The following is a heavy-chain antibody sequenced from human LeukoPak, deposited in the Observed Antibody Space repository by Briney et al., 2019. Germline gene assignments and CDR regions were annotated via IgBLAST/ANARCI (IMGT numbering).Heavy chain of an antibody. Sequence: PSGTLSLTCAVSGXSIISSNWWSWVRQPPGKGLEWTGLIYHSGSTNYNPSLKSRVTISVDKSKSQFSLELTSVTAADTALYYCARGGYCSSTSCYVFDSWGQGTLVTVSS. CDR2: IYHSGST. CDR1: GXSIISSNW. J-gene: IGHJ4*02. CDR3: ARGGYCSSTSCYVFDS. V-gene: IGHV4-4*02. D-gene: IGHD2-2*01.